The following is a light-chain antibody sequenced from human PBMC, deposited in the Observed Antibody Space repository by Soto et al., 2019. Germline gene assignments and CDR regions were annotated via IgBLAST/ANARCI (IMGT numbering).Light chain of an antibody. CDR3: MQALQTL. J-gene: IGKJ4*01. CDR2: LGS. CDR1: QSLLHSNGYNY. V-gene: IGKV2-28*01. Sequence: DIVMTHSPLSLSVTPGDPPSISPIPSQSLLHSNGYNYLDWYLQKPGQSPQLLIYLGSNRSSGVPDRFSGSGSGTDFTLKISRVEAEDVGVYYCMQALQTLFGGGTKVDI.